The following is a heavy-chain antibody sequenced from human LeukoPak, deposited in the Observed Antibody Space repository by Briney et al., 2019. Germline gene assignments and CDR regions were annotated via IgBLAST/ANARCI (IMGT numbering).Heavy chain of an antibody. CDR3: ARPQSMTGVAAFDI. D-gene: IGHD3-10*01. Sequence: AGESLKISCKGSGYSFTSYWIGWVRQMPGKGLEWMGIIYPGDSDTRYSPSFQSQVTISADKSISTAYLQWSSLKASDTAMYYCARPQSMTGVAAFDIWGQGTMVTVSS. CDR2: IYPGDSDT. J-gene: IGHJ3*02. CDR1: GYSFTSYW. V-gene: IGHV5-51*01.